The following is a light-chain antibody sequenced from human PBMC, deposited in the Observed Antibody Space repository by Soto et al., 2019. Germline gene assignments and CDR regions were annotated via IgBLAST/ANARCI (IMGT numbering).Light chain of an antibody. J-gene: IGKJ4*01. CDR2: GAS. CDR1: QSVSSN. CDR3: QQYNNWLST. Sequence: ELVMTQSPATLSVSPGERATLSCRASQSVSSNLAWYQQNPGQAPRLSIYGASTRATGIPARFSGGGSGTEFTLTISSLPSEDFAVYYCQQYNNWLSTFGGGNKVEIK. V-gene: IGKV3-15*01.